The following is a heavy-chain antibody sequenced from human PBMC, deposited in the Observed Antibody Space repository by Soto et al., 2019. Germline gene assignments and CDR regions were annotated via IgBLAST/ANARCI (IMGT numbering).Heavy chain of an antibody. CDR1: GFTFSSYA. V-gene: IGHV3-23*01. CDR3: AKWDDFWSVQAIDY. Sequence: PGGSLRLSCAASGFTFSSYAMSWVRQAPGKGLEWVSAISGSGGSTYYADSVKGRFTISRDNSKNTLYLQMNSLRAEDTAVYYCAKWDDFWSVQAIDYWGQGTLVTVSS. D-gene: IGHD3-3*01. CDR2: ISGSGGST. J-gene: IGHJ4*02.